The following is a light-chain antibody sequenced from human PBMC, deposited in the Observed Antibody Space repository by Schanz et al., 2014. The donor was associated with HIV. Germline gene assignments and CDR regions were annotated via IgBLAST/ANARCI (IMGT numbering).Light chain of an antibody. CDR1: HPVTANF. CDR3: LTYGDPPYP. CDR2: DAS. V-gene: IGKV3-20*01. Sequence: ESVLTQSPGTLSLSPGETATLSCRASHPVTANFVAWYQHKPGQAPSLLIFDASTRATGIPDRFSGSGSGTDFTLTITTIEREDFTVYYCLTYGDPPYPFGQGTRLEIK. J-gene: IGKJ2*01.